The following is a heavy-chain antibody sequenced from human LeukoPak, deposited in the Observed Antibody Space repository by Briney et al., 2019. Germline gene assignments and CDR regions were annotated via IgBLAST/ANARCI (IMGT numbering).Heavy chain of an antibody. CDR3: AGSPNPYYFDF. J-gene: IGHJ4*02. D-gene: IGHD6-19*01. CDR2: IYYTGNT. Sequence: SETLSLTCTVSGGSISSYYWSLIRQSPEKGLEWNGYIYYTGNTNYNPSLKSRVTILVDASKNQFSLNLSSVTAADTAVYYCAGSPNPYYFDFWGQGSLVTVSS. CDR1: GGSISSYY. V-gene: IGHV4-59*01.